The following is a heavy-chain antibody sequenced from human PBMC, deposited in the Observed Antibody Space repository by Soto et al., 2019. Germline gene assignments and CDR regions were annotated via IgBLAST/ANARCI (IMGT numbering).Heavy chain of an antibody. D-gene: IGHD3-10*01. J-gene: IGHJ4*02. Sequence: ESGPTLVNPTQTLTLTFPFSGFSLSTSGVGVGWIRQPPGKALECLALIYGNDDKRYSPSLKNRLTITKDTSKNQVVITMTNMDPVDTATYYCTHSGVTYYYGPGNDYAMNHWGQGTLVTVSS. CDR1: GFSLSTSGVG. CDR2: IYGNDDK. V-gene: IGHV2-5*01. CDR3: THSGVTYYYGPGNDYAMNH.